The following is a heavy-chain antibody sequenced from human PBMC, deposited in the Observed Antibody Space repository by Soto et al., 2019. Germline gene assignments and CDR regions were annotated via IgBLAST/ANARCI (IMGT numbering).Heavy chain of an antibody. Sequence: EVQLLESGGGLVQPGGSLRLSCAASGFTFSSYAMSWVRQAPGKGLEWVSAISGSGGSTYYADSVKGRFTISRDNCKNSLYLQMNSLRAEDTAVYYCAKDLEPYGSGSYSYWGQGTLVTVSS. J-gene: IGHJ4*02. D-gene: IGHD3-10*01. CDR3: AKDLEPYGSGSYSY. V-gene: IGHV3-23*01. CDR2: ISGSGGST. CDR1: GFTFSSYA.